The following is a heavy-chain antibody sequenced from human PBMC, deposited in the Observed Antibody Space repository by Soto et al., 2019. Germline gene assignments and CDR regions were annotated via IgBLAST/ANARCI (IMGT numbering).Heavy chain of an antibody. Sequence: ASVKVSCKASGYTFTSYYMHWVRQAPGQGLEWVGIINPSGGSTSYAQKFQGRVTMTRDTSTSTVYMELSSLRSEDTAVYYCARDRRSSSWFFKNYYYGMDVWGQGTTVTVSS. J-gene: IGHJ6*02. CDR2: INPSGGST. CDR1: GYTFTSYY. CDR3: ARDRRSSSWFFKNYYYGMDV. V-gene: IGHV1-46*01. D-gene: IGHD6-13*01.